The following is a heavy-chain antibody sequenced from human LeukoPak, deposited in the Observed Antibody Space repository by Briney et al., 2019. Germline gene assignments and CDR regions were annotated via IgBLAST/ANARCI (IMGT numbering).Heavy chain of an antibody. V-gene: IGHV3-48*04. CDR3: ARDLGPHRSSPNTGAFDI. Sequence: GGSLRLSCAASGFTFSSYSIHWVRQAPGKGLEWISYISGSGTTIYYADSVKGRFTISRDNAKTSLYLQMSNMRADDTAVYYCARDLGPHRSSPNTGAFDIWGQGTMVTVSS. CDR2: ISGSGTTI. D-gene: IGHD1-26*01. CDR1: GFTFSSYS. J-gene: IGHJ3*02.